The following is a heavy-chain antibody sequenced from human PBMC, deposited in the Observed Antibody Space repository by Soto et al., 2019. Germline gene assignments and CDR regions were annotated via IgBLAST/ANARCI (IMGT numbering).Heavy chain of an antibody. CDR3: ARDSGHSSGSVSFDP. V-gene: IGHV3-53*01. CDR2: IHRDGTT. D-gene: IGHD3-10*01. CDR1: GFIVSDKY. J-gene: IGHJ5*02. Sequence: GWSLRLSCAASGFIVSDKYMTWVRQAPGKGLEWVSGIHRDGTTYYSDSVKGRCTISRDKSKNTLYLQMSSLRVEDTAMYHCARDSGHSSGSVSFDPWGEGTLVTVSS.